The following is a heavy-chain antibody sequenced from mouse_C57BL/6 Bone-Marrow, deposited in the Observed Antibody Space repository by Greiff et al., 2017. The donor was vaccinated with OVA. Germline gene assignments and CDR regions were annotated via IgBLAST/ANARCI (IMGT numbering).Heavy chain of an antibody. D-gene: IGHD1-1*01. CDR2: FDPNSGGT. V-gene: IGHV1-72*01. CDR3: ARDEGSVYWYFDV. CDR1: GSTFTSSC. Sequence: QVQLQQPGAELVKPGASVKLSCKASGSTFTSSCMHWVKRRPGRGLELIGRFDPNSGGTKYNEKFKSKATLTVDKPSSTAYMQLSSLTSEDSAVYYCARDEGSVYWYFDVWGTGTTVTVSS. J-gene: IGHJ1*03.